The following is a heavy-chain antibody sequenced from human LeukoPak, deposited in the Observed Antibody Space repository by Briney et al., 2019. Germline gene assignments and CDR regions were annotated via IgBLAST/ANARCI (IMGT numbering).Heavy chain of an antibody. CDR2: IIPIFGTA. D-gene: IGHD1-26*01. V-gene: IGHV1-69*13. CDR1: GGTFSSYA. CDR3: ARDREERIAWVLLAISFDY. Sequence: ASVKVSCKASGGTFSSYAISWVRQAPGQGLEWMGGIIPIFGTANYAQKFQGRVTITADESTSTAYMELSSRGSEDTAVSYCARDREERIAWVLLAISFDYWGQRDLGTASS. J-gene: IGHJ4*02.